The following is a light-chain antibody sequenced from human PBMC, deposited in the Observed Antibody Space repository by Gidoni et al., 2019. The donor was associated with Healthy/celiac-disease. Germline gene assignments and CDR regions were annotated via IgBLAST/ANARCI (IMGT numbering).Light chain of an antibody. CDR3: SSYTSSSTSV. V-gene: IGLV2-14*03. J-gene: IGLJ2*01. Sequence: QSALTQPASVSGSHGQSITISCTGTRSDVGGYDYVSWYQQHPGKAPKLMIYDISNRPSGVSNRFSGSKSGNTASLTISGLQAEDEADYYCSSYTSSSTSVFGGGTKLTVL. CDR2: DIS. CDR1: RSDVGGYDY.